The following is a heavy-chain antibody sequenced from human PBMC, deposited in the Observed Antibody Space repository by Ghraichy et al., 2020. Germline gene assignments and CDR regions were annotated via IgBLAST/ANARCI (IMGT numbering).Heavy chain of an antibody. V-gene: IGHV1-2*02. D-gene: IGHD3-22*01. CDR1: GNTFTDYY. CDR3: ARDALPRSYYESSPYYWGPMDV. J-gene: IGHJ6*02. CDR2: INANSGGS. Sequence: ASVKVSCKASGNTFTDYYMHWVRQAPGQGLEWMGWINANSGGSSYAPKFQGRVTMTRDTSISSAYMELSRLRSDDTAVYYCARDALPRSYYESSPYYWGPMDVWGQGTTVTVSS.